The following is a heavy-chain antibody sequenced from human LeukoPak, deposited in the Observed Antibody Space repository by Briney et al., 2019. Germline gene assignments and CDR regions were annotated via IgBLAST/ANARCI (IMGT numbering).Heavy chain of an antibody. Sequence: SETLSLACTDSGGSISSYYWSWIRQPAGKGPEWIGRIYTSGSTNYNPSLKSRVTMSVDTSKNQFSLKLSSVTAADTAVYYCARERGVAGPMAVDYWGQGTLVTVSS. CDR3: ARERGVAGPMAVDY. V-gene: IGHV4-4*07. D-gene: IGHD6-19*01. CDR1: GGSISSYY. J-gene: IGHJ4*02. CDR2: IYTSGST.